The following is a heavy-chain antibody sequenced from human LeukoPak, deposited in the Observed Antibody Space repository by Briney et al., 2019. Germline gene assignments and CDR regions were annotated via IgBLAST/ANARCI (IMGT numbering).Heavy chain of an antibody. CDR1: GGTFSSYA. CDR2: IIPILGIA. Sequence: SVKVSCKASGGTFSSYAISWVRQAPGQGLEWMGRIIPILGIANYAQKFQGRVTITADKSTSTAYMELSSLRSEDTAVYYCARGRTVLWFPSYAFDIWGQGTMVTVSS. CDR3: ARGRTVLWFPSYAFDI. V-gene: IGHV1-69*04. D-gene: IGHD2-21*01. J-gene: IGHJ3*02.